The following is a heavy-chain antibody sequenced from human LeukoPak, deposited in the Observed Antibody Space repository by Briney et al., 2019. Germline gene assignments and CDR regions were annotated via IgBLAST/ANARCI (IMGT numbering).Heavy chain of an antibody. CDR2: ISRSDSTV. CDR1: GFTFSDYY. J-gene: IGHJ4*02. Sequence: GGSLRLSCAASGFTFSDYYMSWLRQAPGKGLEWVSYISRSDSTVDYADSVKGRFTISRDNAKNSLYLQMNSLRAEDTAVYYGVRCHLWLHFWGQGTLVTVSS. CDR3: VRCHLWLHF. V-gene: IGHV3-11*01. D-gene: IGHD2/OR15-2a*01.